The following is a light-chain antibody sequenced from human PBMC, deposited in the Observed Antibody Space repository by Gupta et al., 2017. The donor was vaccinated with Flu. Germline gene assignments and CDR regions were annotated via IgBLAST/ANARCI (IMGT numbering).Light chain of an antibody. CDR1: QLVSSSY. CDR2: GAS. V-gene: IGKV3-20*01. CDR3: QQYGSSPRVT. J-gene: IGKJ4*01. Sequence: EIVLTQSPGTLSLSPGERATLSCRASQLVSSSYLAWYQQKPGQAPRLLIYGASSRATDLPVRFSGSGSGTGFTLTISRLEPEDFAVYYCQQYGSSPRVTFGGGTKVEIK.